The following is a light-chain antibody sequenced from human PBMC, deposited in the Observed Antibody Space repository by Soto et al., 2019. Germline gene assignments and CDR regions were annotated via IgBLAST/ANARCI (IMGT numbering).Light chain of an antibody. V-gene: IGLV2-8*01. CDR2: EVV. CDR3: KSYAGSNTYV. J-gene: IGLJ1*01. Sequence: QSVLTHPPSASGSPGQSVTISCPGTKNDIGVYDFVSWYQHHPGKAPRLIIYEVVQRPSGVPDRFSGSKSGNTASLTVSGLQAADEADYFCKSYAGSNTYVFGSGTKVTVL. CDR1: KNDIGVYDF.